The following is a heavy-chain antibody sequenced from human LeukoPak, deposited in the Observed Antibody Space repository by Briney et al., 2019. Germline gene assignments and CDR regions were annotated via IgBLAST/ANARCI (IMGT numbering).Heavy chain of an antibody. V-gene: IGHV3-23*01. CDR2: ISGSAENT. D-gene: IGHD3-3*01. Sequence: GGSLRLSCAASGLAFSSHAMTWVRQAPGKGLEWVSSISGSAENTYYADSVKGRFTISRDSSQKILSLQMDNLKVDDTAIYYCVKGSTYDFWSGDALDVWGQGTMVTVAS. CDR3: VKGSTYDFWSGDALDV. J-gene: IGHJ3*01. CDR1: GLAFSSHA.